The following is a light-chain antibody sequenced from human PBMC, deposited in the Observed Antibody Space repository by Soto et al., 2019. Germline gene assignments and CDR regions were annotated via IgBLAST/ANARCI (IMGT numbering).Light chain of an antibody. J-gene: IGLJ1*01. V-gene: IGLV2-11*01. CDR2: DVT. CDR3: CSYAGTYTLYV. Sequence: QSALTQPRSVSGSPGQSVTTSCTGTSRDVGAYNYVSWYQQHPGKAPKLMIYDVTKRPSGVPDRLSGSKSGNTASLTISGLQGEDEADYYCCSYAGTYTLYVFGTGTKVTVL. CDR1: SRDVGAYNY.